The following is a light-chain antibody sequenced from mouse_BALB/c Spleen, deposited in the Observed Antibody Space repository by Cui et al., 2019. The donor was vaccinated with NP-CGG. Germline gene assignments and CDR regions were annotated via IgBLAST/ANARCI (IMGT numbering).Light chain of an antibody. CDR1: TGAVTTSNY. CDR3: ALWYSNHWV. J-gene: IGLJ1*01. V-gene: IGLV1*01. CDR2: GTN. Sequence: QVVVTQESALPTPPGETVTLTCRSSTGAVTTSNYANWVQEKPDHLFTVLIGGTNNRAPGVPARFSGSLIGDKAALTITGAQTEDEAIYFCALWYSNHWVFGGGTKLTVL.